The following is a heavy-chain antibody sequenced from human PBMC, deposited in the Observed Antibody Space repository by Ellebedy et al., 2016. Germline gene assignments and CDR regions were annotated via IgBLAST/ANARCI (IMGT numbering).Heavy chain of an antibody. CDR1: GGSISSYY. D-gene: IGHD2-15*01. CDR2: IYTSGST. CDR3: ARGALFLGGFPAQLDY. Sequence: SETLSLTXTVSGGSISSYYWSWIRQPPGKGLEWIGRIYTSGSTNYNPSLKSRVTMSVDTSKNQFSLKLSSVTAVDTAVYYCARGALFLGGFPAQLDYWGQGTLVTVSS. V-gene: IGHV4-4*07. J-gene: IGHJ4*02.